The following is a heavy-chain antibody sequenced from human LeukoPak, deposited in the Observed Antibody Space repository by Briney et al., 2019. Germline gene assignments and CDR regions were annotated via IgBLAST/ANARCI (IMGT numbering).Heavy chain of an antibody. CDR1: GFPFSSYW. CDR3: TRVGYIDEGIDY. Sequence: GGSLRLSCVASGFPFSSYWMTWVRQAPGKGLEWVANIKQDGSKKTYVDSVKGRFTISRDNAKNSLYLQMNSLRAEDTAIYYCTRVGYIDEGIDYWGQGTLVTVSS. J-gene: IGHJ4*02. V-gene: IGHV3-7*04. CDR2: IKQDGSKK. D-gene: IGHD5-24*01.